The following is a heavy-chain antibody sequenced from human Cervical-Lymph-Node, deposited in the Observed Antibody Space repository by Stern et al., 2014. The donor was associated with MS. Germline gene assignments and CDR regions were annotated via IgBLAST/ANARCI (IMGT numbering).Heavy chain of an antibody. CDR2: IHPSGNA. J-gene: IGHJ4*02. CDR1: GGSVSSGSSY. CDR3: ASGYRFFES. Sequence: VQLVESGPGLVKPSQTLSLTCTLSGGSVSSGSSYWSWIRQPAGKGLEWIGRIHPSGNAFYTPSLKSRVPLSLDTSKNQISLKLTSVTAADTAVYYCASGYRFFESWGQGTLVTVSS. D-gene: IGHD5-18*01. V-gene: IGHV4-61*02.